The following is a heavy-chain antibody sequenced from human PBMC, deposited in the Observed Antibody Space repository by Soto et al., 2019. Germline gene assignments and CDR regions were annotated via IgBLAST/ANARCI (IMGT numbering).Heavy chain of an antibody. Sequence: QVQLQESGPGLVMPSQTLSLTCTVSGGSISSGAYYWSWIRQPPGKGLEWIGYIYYSGSTYYNPCLKSRVTISLDTSKNQCALRVSSVNAADTAVYYCAREGGYSYGFDYYGLDVCGQGTTVTVSS. V-gene: IGHV4-30-4*01. CDR2: IYYSGST. CDR1: GGSISSGAYY. D-gene: IGHD5-18*01. CDR3: AREGGYSYGFDYYGLDV. J-gene: IGHJ6*02.